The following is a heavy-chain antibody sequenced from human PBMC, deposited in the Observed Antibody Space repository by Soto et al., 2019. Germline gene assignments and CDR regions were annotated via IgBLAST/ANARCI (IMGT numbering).Heavy chain of an antibody. CDR1: GYSFTSYW. D-gene: IGHD3-22*01. J-gene: IGHJ6*02. CDR2: IDPSDSYT. V-gene: IGHV5-10-1*01. CDR3: ARFSYYYDSSGYFDDYYGMDV. Sequence: PGESLKISCKGSGYSFTSYWISWVRQMPGKGLEWMGRIDPSDSYTNYSPSFQGHVTISADKSISTAYLQWSSLKASDTAMYYCARFSYYYDSSGYFDDYYGMDVWGQGTTVTVSS.